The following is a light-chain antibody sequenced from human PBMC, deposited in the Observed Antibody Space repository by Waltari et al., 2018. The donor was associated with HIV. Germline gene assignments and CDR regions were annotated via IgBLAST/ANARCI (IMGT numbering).Light chain of an antibody. CDR3: NSYSSDDTVV. CDR2: GVT. Sequence: QSALTQPASVSGSPGQSLTTNCTGPTRTIAFFTIVSWYQHYPVKAHQLIIYGVTSRPPGVSNRFSGSKSGNTASLTISGLRTDDEAEYYCNSYSSDDTVVFGGGTKLTVL. V-gene: IGLV2-14*01. J-gene: IGLJ2*01. CDR1: TRTIAFFTI.